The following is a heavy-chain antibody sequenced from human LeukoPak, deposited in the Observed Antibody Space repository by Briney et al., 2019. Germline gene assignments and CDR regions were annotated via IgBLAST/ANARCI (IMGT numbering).Heavy chain of an antibody. V-gene: IGHV5-51*01. CDR1: GYSFTNYW. D-gene: IGHD3-10*01. Sequence: GESLKISCMGAGYSFTNYWIAVLRQPPGKGLEWMGSIYPGDSDTTYSASFEGQVTGSADKSISTADLQWSSLKASDTAVYYCTKGVSGTYFGMDVWGQGTTVTVSS. J-gene: IGHJ6*02. CDR2: IYPGDSDT. CDR3: TKGVSGTYFGMDV.